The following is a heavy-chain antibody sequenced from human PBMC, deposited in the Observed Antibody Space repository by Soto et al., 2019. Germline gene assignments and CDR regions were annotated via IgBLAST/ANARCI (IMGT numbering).Heavy chain of an antibody. CDR2: ISSSAGTI. D-gene: IGHD3-10*01. V-gene: IGHV3-11*01. CDR3: ARAPYFGSGTYYYYALDV. J-gene: IGHJ6*02. Sequence: QVQLVESGGGLVKPGGSLRLSCAASGLTFSDHYMTWIRQAPGKGLEWISYISSSAGTIYYADSVKGRFTISRDNAKHSLYLQMTNLRAEDTAVYYCARAPYFGSGTYYYYALDVWGQGTTVTVSS. CDR1: GLTFSDHY.